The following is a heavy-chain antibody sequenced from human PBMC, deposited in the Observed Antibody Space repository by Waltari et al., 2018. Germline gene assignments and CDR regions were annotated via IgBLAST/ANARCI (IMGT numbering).Heavy chain of an antibody. D-gene: IGHD6-6*01. J-gene: IGHJ6*02. CDR3: VKEGGDEQLVAYYYYGMDV. CDR2: ISSNGGST. Sequence: EVQLVESGGGLVQPGGSLRLSCSASGFTFSSYAMHWFRQAPGKGLEYVSAISSNGGSTYYADSGKGRFTISRDNSKNTLYLQMSSLRAEDTAVYYCVKEGGDEQLVAYYYYGMDVWGQGTTVTVSS. CDR1: GFTFSSYA. V-gene: IGHV3-64D*08.